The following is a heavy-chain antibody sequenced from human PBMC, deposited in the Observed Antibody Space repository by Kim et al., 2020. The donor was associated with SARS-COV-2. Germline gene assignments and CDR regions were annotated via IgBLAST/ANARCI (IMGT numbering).Heavy chain of an antibody. CDR1: GFTFNIYW. J-gene: IGHJ4*02. V-gene: IGHV3-7*03. CDR3: ARGLPYFDY. CDR2: IKEDGSEK. Sequence: GSLRLSCAASGFTFNIYWMTWVRQPPGKGLEWVANIKEDGSEKHYVDSVKGRFTISRDNAKNSLYLQMNSLRAEDTAVYYCARGLPYFDYWGQGTLITVSS.